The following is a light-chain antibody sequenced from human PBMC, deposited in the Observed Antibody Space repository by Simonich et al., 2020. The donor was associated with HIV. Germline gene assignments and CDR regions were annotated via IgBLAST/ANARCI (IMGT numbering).Light chain of an antibody. Sequence: QSVLTQPPSVSAAPGQKVTISCSGSRSNIGNNYVSGYQPLPGTAPKLLIYDNNKRPSGIRDRFSGSKSGTSATLGITGLQTGDEADYYCGTWDSSLSAGVFGGGTKLTVL. CDR1: RSNIGNNY. V-gene: IGLV1-51*01. CDR3: GTWDSSLSAGV. CDR2: DNN. J-gene: IGLJ3*02.